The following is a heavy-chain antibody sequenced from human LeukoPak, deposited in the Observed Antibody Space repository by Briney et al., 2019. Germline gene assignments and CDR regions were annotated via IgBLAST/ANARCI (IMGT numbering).Heavy chain of an antibody. CDR2: IIPIFGSS. J-gene: IGHJ4*02. V-gene: IGHV1-69*13. CDR1: GGTFNNYA. Sequence: SVKVSCKASGGTFNNYAINWVRQAPGQGLEWMGGIIPIFGSSNYAQKFQGRVTITADESTTTAYMELSSLKSEDTAVYYCARGLRRVERHGDYWGQGTLVTVSS. D-gene: IGHD1-1*01. CDR3: ARGLRRVERHGDY.